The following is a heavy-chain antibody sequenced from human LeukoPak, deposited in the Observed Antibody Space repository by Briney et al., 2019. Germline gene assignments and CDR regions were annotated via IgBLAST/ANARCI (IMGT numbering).Heavy chain of an antibody. Sequence: GGSLRLSCAVSGFTVRDNYLNWVRQTPGKGLECVSVLYSGDAAYYADSVKGRFTISRDTSKNTLYLQMNSLRAEDTAVYYCARQEWELLSPFDYWGQGTLVTVSS. CDR3: ARQEWELLSPFDY. J-gene: IGHJ4*02. CDR1: GFTVRDNY. CDR2: LYSGDAA. V-gene: IGHV3-66*04. D-gene: IGHD1-26*01.